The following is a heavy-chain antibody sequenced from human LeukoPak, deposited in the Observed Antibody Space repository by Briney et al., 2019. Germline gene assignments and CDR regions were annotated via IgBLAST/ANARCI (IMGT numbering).Heavy chain of an antibody. CDR1: GYTFTSYG. CDR3: ARVNIIAVPFDY. J-gene: IGHJ4*01. CDR2: ISAYNGNT. V-gene: IGHV1-18*01. Sequence: ASVKVSCKASGYTFTSYGISWVRQPPGQGLEWMGWISAYNGNTNYAQKLQGRVTMTTDTSTSTAYMELRSLRSDDTAVYYCARVNIIAVPFDYWGQGTLVTVSS. D-gene: IGHD6-19*01.